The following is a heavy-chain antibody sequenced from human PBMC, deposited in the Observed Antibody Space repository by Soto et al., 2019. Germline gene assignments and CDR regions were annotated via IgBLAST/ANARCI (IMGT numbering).Heavy chain of an antibody. Sequence: PSETLSLTCTVSGGSISSYYWSWIRQPPGKGLEWIGYIYYSGSTNYNPSLKSRVTISVDTSKNQFSLKLSSVTAADTAVYYCARAGSRTYSSSWYSTTPFDYWGQGTLVTVSS. CDR1: GGSISSYY. CDR3: ARAGSRTYSSSWYSTTPFDY. V-gene: IGHV4-59*01. J-gene: IGHJ4*02. CDR2: IYYSGST. D-gene: IGHD6-13*01.